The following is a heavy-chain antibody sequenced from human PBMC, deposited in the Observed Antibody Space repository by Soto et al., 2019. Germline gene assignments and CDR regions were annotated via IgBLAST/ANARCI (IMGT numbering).Heavy chain of an antibody. D-gene: IGHD4-17*01. V-gene: IGHV3-74*01. CDR3: GRGAYGDPVDS. J-gene: IGHJ4*02. CDR2: INPEETTI. Sequence: GSLRLSCTAPAVTLRNYCMHWARQAPGKGLVWVSRINPEETTISYADSVRGRFTISRDNARDTVFLQMNSLGVEDTPVYYCGRGAYGDPVDSWGQGTLGTVSS. CDR1: AVTLRNYC.